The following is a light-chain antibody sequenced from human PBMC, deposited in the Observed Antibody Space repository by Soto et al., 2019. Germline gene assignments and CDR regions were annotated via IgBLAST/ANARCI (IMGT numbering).Light chain of an antibody. CDR1: LDISTY. J-gene: IGKJ4*01. CDR3: QQYDLYPLT. V-gene: IGKV1-33*01. CDR2: DAS. Sequence: DIQMTQSPSSPSASVGDRVTITCQASLDISTYLNWYQQKPGKAPKLLIYDASNLETGIPSRFSGSGSGTYFRFTINSMQPEDFATYYCQQYDLYPLTFGGGTKVDIK.